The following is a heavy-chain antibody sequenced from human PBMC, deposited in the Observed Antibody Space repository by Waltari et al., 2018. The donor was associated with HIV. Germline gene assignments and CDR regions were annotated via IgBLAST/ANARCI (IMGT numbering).Heavy chain of an antibody. J-gene: IGHJ6*02. Sequence: EVQLVESGGGLIEPGGSLRLSCAASGFPISANYMSWVRQAPGKGLEWVSVIYSGGSTYYADSVKGRFTISRDNSKNTLSLHMNSLRAEDTAVYYCARDPRSSGYYGMDVWGQGATVTVSS. CDR1: GFPISANY. D-gene: IGHD1-26*01. CDR2: IYSGGST. V-gene: IGHV3-53*01. CDR3: ARDPRSSGYYGMDV.